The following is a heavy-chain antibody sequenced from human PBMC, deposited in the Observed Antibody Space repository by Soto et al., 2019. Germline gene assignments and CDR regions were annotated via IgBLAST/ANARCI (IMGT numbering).Heavy chain of an antibody. Sequence: QITLKESGPTRVKPTQTLTLTCTFSGFSLTTSGVGVGWIRQPPGKALEWLAVIYWDDDKRYNPSLKSRLSIIKDTTKNQVVLTMTYMDPVDTATYFCAHRGYMSGNWDQGYLDHWGQVTLVTVSS. V-gene: IGHV2-5*02. CDR1: GFSLTTSGVG. CDR2: IYWDDDK. J-gene: IGHJ4*02. D-gene: IGHD7-27*01. CDR3: AHRGYMSGNWDQGYLDH.